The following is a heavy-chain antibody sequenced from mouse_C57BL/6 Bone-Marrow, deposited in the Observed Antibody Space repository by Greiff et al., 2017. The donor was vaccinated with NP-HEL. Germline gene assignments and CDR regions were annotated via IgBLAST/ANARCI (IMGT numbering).Heavy chain of an antibody. V-gene: IGHV5-4*01. J-gene: IGHJ2*01. D-gene: IGHD2-2*01. CDR3: ARDGYDAYFDY. CDR1: GFTFSSYA. CDR2: ISDGGSYT. Sequence: EVMLVESGGGLVKPGGSLKLSCAASGFTFSSYAMSWVRQTPEKRLEWVATISDGGSYTYYPDNVKGRFTISRDNAKNNLYLQMSHLKSEDTAMYYCARDGYDAYFDYWGQGTTLTVSS.